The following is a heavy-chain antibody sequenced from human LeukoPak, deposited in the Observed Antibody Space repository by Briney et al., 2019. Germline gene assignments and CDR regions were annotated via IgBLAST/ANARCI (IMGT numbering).Heavy chain of an antibody. J-gene: IGHJ3*02. CDR2: IYHSGST. CDR1: GYSISSGYY. D-gene: IGHD3-3*01. CDR3: AVLFTIFGVVSSDAFDI. Sequence: SETLSLTCAVSGYSISSGYYWGWIRQPPGKGLEWTGSIYHSGSTYYNPSPKSRVTISVDTSKNQFSLKLSSVTAADTAVYYCAVLFTIFGVVSSDAFDIWGQRTMVTVSS. V-gene: IGHV4-38-2*01.